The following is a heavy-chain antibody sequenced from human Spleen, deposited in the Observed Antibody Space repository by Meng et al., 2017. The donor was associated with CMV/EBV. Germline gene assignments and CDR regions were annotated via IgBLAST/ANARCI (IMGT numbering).Heavy chain of an antibody. CDR1: GYSISSGYY. CDR3: ARLYPGKLFDF. CDR2: IYHSGST. V-gene: IGHV4-38-2*02. D-gene: IGHD3-16*02. J-gene: IGHJ4*02. Sequence: SETLSLTCTVAGYSISSGYYWGWIRQPPGKGLEWIGTIYHSGSTYYNPSLSNRVTISVDTSKNNFSLKLNSVTAADTATYYCARLYPGKLFDFWGQGTPVTVSS.